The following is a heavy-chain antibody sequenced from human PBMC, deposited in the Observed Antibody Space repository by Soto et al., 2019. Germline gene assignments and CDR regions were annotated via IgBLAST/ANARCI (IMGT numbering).Heavy chain of an antibody. Sequence: EVQLVESGGGLVQPGRSLRLYCAASGFTFDDYAMHWVRQAPGKGLEWVSGISWNSGSIGYADSVKGRFTISRDNAKNSLYLQMNSLRAEDTALYYCAKREAITDAVDIRGQGTMVTVSS. V-gene: IGHV3-9*01. CDR1: GFTFDDYA. CDR3: AKREAITDAVDI. D-gene: IGHD5-12*01. J-gene: IGHJ3*02. CDR2: ISWNSGSI.